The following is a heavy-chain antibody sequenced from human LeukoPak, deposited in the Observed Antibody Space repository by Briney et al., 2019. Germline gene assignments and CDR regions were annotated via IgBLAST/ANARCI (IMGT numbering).Heavy chain of an antibody. V-gene: IGHV4-30-2*01. CDR3: ARGLGYCSGGSCRIDKGRFDY. CDR1: GGSISSGGYS. J-gene: IGHJ4*02. D-gene: IGHD2-15*01. Sequence: SETLSLTCAVSGGSISSGGYSWSWIRQPPGKGLEWIGYIYHSGSTYYNPSLKSRVTISVDTSKNQFSLKLSSVTAADTAVYYCARGLGYCSGGSCRIDKGRFDYWGQGTLVTVSS. CDR2: IYHSGST.